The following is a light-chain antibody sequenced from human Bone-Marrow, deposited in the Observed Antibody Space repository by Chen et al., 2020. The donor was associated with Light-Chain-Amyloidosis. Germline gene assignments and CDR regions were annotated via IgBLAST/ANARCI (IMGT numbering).Light chain of an antibody. V-gene: IGLV2-23*02. CDR1: SSDVGNYNL. J-gene: IGLJ2*01. CDR2: EVN. CDR3: GSYAGSNTVV. Sequence: QSAPTQPASVSGSPGQSITISCTGSSSDVGNYNLVSWYQQHPGKAPKLMIFEVNKRPSGVSNRFSGSKSGNTASLTISGLLAEDEADYHCGSYAGSNTVVFGGGTKLTVL.